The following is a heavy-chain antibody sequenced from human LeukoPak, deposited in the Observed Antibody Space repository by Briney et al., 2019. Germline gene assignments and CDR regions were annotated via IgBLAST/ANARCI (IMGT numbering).Heavy chain of an antibody. CDR1: GFTVSRNY. V-gene: IGHV3-53*01. CDR2: IYSDGST. J-gene: IGHJ3*02. Sequence: GGCLRLSCAASGFTVSRNYMSWVRQAPGKGLEWVSEIYSDGSTYYAASVKGRFSISRDNSKNTVYLQMNSLRAEDTAVYYCARELREHGIFDIWGQGTMVTVSS. D-gene: IGHD1-26*01. CDR3: ARELREHGIFDI.